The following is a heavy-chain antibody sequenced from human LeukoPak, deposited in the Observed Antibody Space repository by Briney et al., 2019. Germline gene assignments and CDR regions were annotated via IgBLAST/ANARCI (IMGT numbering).Heavy chain of an antibody. CDR2: INHSGST. J-gene: IGHJ4*02. CDR1: GGSFSGYY. Sequence: SETLFLTCAVYGGSFSGYYWSWILQPPGKGLEWIGEINHSGSTNYNPSLKSRVTISVDTSKNQFSLKLSSVTAADTAVYYCAKIPAFGCSGWYYFDYWGQGTLVTVSS. V-gene: IGHV4-34*01. CDR3: AKIPAFGCSGWYYFDY. D-gene: IGHD6-19*01.